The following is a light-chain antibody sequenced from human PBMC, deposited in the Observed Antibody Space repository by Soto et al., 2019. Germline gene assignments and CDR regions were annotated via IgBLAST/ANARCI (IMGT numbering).Light chain of an antibody. V-gene: IGKV1-27*01. Sequence: DIQMTQSPSSLSASVGDRVTITCRARQGISNYLAWYQQKPGKVPKLLIYAASTLQSGVPSRFSGSGSGTDFTLTISSLQSEDVATYYCQKYNSAPRTFGQGTKVDIK. CDR3: QKYNSAPRT. CDR1: QGISNY. CDR2: AAS. J-gene: IGKJ1*01.